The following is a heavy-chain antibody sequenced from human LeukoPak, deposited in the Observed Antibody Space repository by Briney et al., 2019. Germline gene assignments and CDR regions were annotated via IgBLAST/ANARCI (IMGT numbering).Heavy chain of an antibody. CDR1: GFTFSSYW. D-gene: IGHD6-19*01. CDR2: IKQDGSEK. Sequence: PGGSLRLSCTASGFTFSSYWMDWVRQAPGKGLEWVANIKQDGSEKYYVDSVKGRFTISRDNAKSSLYLQMNSLRAEDTAVYYCARDRDWYSFDSWGQGTLVTVSS. J-gene: IGHJ4*02. CDR3: ARDRDWYSFDS. V-gene: IGHV3-7*03.